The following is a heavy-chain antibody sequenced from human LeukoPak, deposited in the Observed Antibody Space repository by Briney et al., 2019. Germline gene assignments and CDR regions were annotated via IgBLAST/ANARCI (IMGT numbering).Heavy chain of an antibody. V-gene: IGHV5-51*01. CDR3: AVFDFLFGEINNNWFAA. CDR2: IYPGDSDT. Sequence: GESLKIPFKGSGYSFTSYWIGWVRQMPGKGLEWMGIIYPGDSDTIYSPSFQGQVTISADKSISTAYLQWSSLKTSEPAMYYRAVFDFLFGEINNNWFAAWGEGSLVTVSS. CDR1: GYSFTSYW. D-gene: IGHD3-16*01. J-gene: IGHJ5*02.